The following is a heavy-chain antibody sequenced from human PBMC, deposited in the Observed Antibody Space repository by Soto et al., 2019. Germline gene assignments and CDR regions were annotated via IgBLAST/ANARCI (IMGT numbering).Heavy chain of an antibody. CDR3: AKSSTIATGPGVDY. J-gene: IGHJ4*02. D-gene: IGHD6-6*01. CDR2: ISGSGGST. V-gene: IGHV3-23*01. Sequence: PGGSLRLSCAASGFTFSSYAMSWVRQAPGKGLEWVSAISGSGGSTYYADSVKGRFTISRDNSKNTLYLQMNSLRAEDTAVYYSAKSSTIATGPGVDYWGQGTLVTVSS. CDR1: GFTFSSYA.